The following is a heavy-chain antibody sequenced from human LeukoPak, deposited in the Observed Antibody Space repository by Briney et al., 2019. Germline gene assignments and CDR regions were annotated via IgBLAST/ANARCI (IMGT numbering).Heavy chain of an antibody. CDR3: AKAIHYLDRWDAFDV. D-gene: IGHD2-2*03. J-gene: IGHJ3*01. Sequence: QPGGSLRLSCAASGFTFSSYEMNWVRQAPGKGLEWVSYISSSGSTIYYADSVKGRFTISRDNAKNSLYLQMNSLRAEDTAIYYCAKAIHYLDRWDAFDVWGRGTMVIVSS. CDR1: GFTFSSYE. CDR2: ISSSGSTI. V-gene: IGHV3-48*03.